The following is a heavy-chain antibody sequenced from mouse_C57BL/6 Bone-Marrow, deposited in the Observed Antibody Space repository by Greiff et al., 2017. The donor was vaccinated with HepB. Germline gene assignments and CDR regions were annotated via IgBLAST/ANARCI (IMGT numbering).Heavy chain of an antibody. J-gene: IGHJ4*01. CDR3: ASQLAGYAMDF. Sequence: QVQLKESGPGLVAPSQCLSISCTASGFSLTSYAIRWVRQPPGKGLEWLGVIWTGGGTNYNSALKSRLSIGTDNSKSQVFLKMNSLQTDDTARYYCASQLAGYAMDFWGQGTSVTVSS. CDR1: GFSLTSYA. D-gene: IGHD6-1*01. V-gene: IGHV2-9-1*01. CDR2: IWTGGGT.